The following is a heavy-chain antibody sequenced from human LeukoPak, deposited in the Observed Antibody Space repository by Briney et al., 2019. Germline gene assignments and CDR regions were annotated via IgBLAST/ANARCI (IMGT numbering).Heavy chain of an antibody. D-gene: IGHD2-8*01. V-gene: IGHV3-30*04. CDR3: ARDNNGDY. J-gene: IGHJ4*02. Sequence: GGSLRLPCAASNFNFHNYAMHWVRQAPGKGLEWVAVISYDGGNKFYADSVKGRFTISRDNSKNTLYLQMNSLRTDDTAVYYCARDNNGDYWGQGTLVTVSS. CDR1: NFNFHNYA. CDR2: ISYDGGNK.